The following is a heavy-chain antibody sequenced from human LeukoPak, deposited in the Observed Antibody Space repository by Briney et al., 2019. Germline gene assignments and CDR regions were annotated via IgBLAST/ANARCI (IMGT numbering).Heavy chain of an antibody. CDR3: ARHVRVGGSRGY. V-gene: IGHV4-39*01. CDR1: GGSISSSSYY. D-gene: IGHD1-26*01. Sequence: SETLSLTCTVSGGSISSSSYYWGWIRQPPGKGLEWIASIYYSGSTYYNPSLKSRVTISVDTSKNQLSLKLSSVTAADTAVYSCARHVRVGGSRGYWGQGTLVTVSS. J-gene: IGHJ4*02. CDR2: IYYSGST.